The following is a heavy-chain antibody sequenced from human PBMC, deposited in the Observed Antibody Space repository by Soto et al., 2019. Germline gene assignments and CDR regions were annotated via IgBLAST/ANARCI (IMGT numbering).Heavy chain of an antibody. D-gene: IGHD3-10*01. J-gene: IGHJ4*02. CDR3: ARGSMATLYFDY. V-gene: IGHV4-31*03. CDR1: GGSISGGVHS. CDR2: IHHSGST. Sequence: SETLSLTCTVSGGSISGGVHSWSWIRQHPEKGLEWIGYIHHSGSTYYNPSLKSRLAISVDTSRNQFSLKVSSVTAADTAVYYCARGSMATLYFDYWGQGALVTVSS.